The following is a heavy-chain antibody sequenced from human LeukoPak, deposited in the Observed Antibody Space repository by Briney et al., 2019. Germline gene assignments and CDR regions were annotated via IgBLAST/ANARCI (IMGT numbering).Heavy chain of an antibody. CDR1: GFTFRSYS. CDR2: IRYDGSNK. V-gene: IGHV3-30*02. J-gene: IGHJ4*02. Sequence: GGSLRLSCAASGFTFRSYSMNWVRQAPGKGLEWVAFIRYDGSNKYYADSVKGRFTISRDNSKNTLYLQMNSLRAEDTAVYYCAKVEIVGANFDYWGQGTLVTVSS. D-gene: IGHD1-26*01. CDR3: AKVEIVGANFDY.